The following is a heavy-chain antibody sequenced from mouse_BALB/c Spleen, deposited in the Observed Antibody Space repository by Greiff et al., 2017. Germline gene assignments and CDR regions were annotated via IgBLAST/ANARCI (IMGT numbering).Heavy chain of an antibody. V-gene: IGHV2-9*02. J-gene: IGHJ3*01. CDR2: IWAGGST. CDR1: GFSLTSYG. CDR3: ARDLGDDGYYGFAY. Sequence: VQLKESGPGLVAPSQSLSITCTVSGFSLTSYGVHWVRQPPGKGLEWLGVIWAGGSTNYNSALMSRLSISKDNSKSQVFLKMNSLQTDDTSMYYCARDLGDDGYYGFAYWGQGTLVTVSA. D-gene: IGHD2-3*01.